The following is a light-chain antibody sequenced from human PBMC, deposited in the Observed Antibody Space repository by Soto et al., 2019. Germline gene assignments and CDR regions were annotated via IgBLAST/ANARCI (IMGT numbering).Light chain of an antibody. Sequence: DIPMTQSPSTLSASVGDRVTITCRATHSIGSWLAWYQQKPGKAPKLLIYKASNLESGVPLRFSGSASGTEFTLTISGLQPDDFATYYCQQYDNHSGYTFGQGTKLEMK. CDR1: HSIGSW. J-gene: IGKJ2*01. CDR3: QQYDNHSGYT. CDR2: KAS. V-gene: IGKV1-5*03.